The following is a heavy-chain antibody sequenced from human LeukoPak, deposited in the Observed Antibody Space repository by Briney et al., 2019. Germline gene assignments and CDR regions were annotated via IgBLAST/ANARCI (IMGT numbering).Heavy chain of an antibody. V-gene: IGHV3-48*03. CDR3: AYCSGGTCYYFDY. CDR1: GFTVSSKY. CDR2: IISTGGTI. Sequence: QPGGSLRLSCAASGFTVSSKYMSWVRQAPGEGLEWVSYIISTGGTIYYADSVKGRFTISRDNAKNSLYLQMNSLRAEDTAVYYCAYCSGGTCYYFDYWGQGTLVTVSS. J-gene: IGHJ4*02. D-gene: IGHD2-15*01.